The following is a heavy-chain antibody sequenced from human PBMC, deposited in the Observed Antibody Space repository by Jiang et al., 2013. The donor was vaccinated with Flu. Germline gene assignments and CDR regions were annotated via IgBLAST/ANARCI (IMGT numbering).Heavy chain of an antibody. CDR2: INHSGST. D-gene: IGHD3-3*01. CDR1: GGSFSGYY. CDR3: ARVVGYYDFWSGYNWFDP. Sequence: LLKPSETLSLTCAVYGGSFSGYYVELDPPAPREGLEWIGEINHSGSTNYNPSLKSRVTISVDTSKNQFSLKLSSVTAADTAVYYCARVVGYYDFWSGYNWFDPWGQGTLVTVSS. V-gene: IGHV4-34*01. J-gene: IGHJ5*02.